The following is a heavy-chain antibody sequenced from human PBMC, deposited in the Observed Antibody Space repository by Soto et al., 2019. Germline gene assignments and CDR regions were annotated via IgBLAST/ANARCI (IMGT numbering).Heavy chain of an antibody. CDR2: IYWDDDK. CDR1: GFSLSSTRMA. V-gene: IGHV2-5*02. J-gene: IGHJ4*02. Sequence: QITLKESGPTLVKPTQTLTLTCTFSGFSLSSTRMAVGWIRQPPGKALEWLALIYWDDDKRYSPFLKSRLTRTKDTSKNQVVLTMSNMDPVDTARYYCAHIVVAGLGYYFDYWGQGTLVTVSS. CDR3: AHIVVAGLGYYFDY. D-gene: IGHD6-19*01.